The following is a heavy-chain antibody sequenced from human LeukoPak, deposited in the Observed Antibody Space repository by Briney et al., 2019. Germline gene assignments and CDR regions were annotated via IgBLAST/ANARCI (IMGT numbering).Heavy chain of an antibody. CDR2: ISYDGSNK. Sequence: GGSLRLSCAASGFTFSSYAMHWVRQAPGKGLEWVAVISYDGSNKYYADSVKGRFTISRDNSKNTLYLQMNSLRAEDTAVYYCAREGGMVRGVTYYYYYGMDVWGQGTTVTVSS. CDR1: GFTFSSYA. J-gene: IGHJ6*02. D-gene: IGHD3-10*01. V-gene: IGHV3-30-3*01. CDR3: AREGGMVRGVTYYYYYGMDV.